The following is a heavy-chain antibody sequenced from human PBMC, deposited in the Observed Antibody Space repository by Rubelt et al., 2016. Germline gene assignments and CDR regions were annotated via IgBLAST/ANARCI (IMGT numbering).Heavy chain of an antibody. CDR2: IYYSGST. CDR3: ARVRTSSWYHYFDY. CDR1: GGSISTYY. V-gene: IGHV4-59*01. J-gene: IGHJ4*02. Sequence: QVQLQESGPGLVKPSETLSLTCSVSGGSISTYYWSWIRQPPGKGLEWIGYIYYSGSTNYNPSLKSRVTMSVDTSKNQFSLKVTSVTAADTAVHFCARVRTSSWYHYFDYWGQGTLVTVSS. D-gene: IGHD6-13*01.